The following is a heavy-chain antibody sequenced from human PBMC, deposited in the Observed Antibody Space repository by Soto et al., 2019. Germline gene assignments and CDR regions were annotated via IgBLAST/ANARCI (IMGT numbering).Heavy chain of an antibody. J-gene: IGHJ6*02. D-gene: IGHD3-10*01. CDR3: AREVFASYLLAATPDGMDV. Sequence: ASVKVSCKASGYTFIDYYMHWVRQAPGQGLEWMGWINPDTDDTHYAQKFQGRLIMTRDTSISTVYMELSRLTSEDTAVYYCAREVFASYLLAATPDGMDVWGQGTTVTV. V-gene: IGHV1-2*02. CDR1: GYTFIDYY. CDR2: INPDTDDT.